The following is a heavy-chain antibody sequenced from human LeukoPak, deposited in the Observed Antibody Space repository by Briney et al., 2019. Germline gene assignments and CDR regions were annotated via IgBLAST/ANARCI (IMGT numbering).Heavy chain of an antibody. CDR3: AREHGVGATGGGIDY. CDR1: GFSISSSSYY. J-gene: IGHJ4*02. D-gene: IGHD1-26*01. CDR2: IYYSGST. V-gene: IGHV4-39*07. Sequence: SETLSLTCTVSGFSISSSSYYWGWIRQPPGKGLEWIGSIYYSGSTYYNPSLKSRVTISVDTSKNQFSLKLSSVTAADTAVYYCAREHGVGATGGGIDYWGQGTLVTVSS.